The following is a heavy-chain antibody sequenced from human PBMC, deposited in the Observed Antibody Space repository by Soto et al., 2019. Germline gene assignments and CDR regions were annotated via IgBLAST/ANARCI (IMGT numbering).Heavy chain of an antibody. J-gene: IGHJ4*02. CDR1: GFTFSSYG. CDR2: ISYDGSNK. V-gene: IGHV3-30*18. Sequence: GGSLRLSCAASGFTFSSYGMHWVRQAPGKGLEWVAVISYDGSNKYYADSVKGRFTISRDNSKNTLYLQMNSLRAEDTAVYYCAKDYNDYYGSGSYAYDYWGQGTLVTVSS. CDR3: AKDYNDYYGSGSYAYDY. D-gene: IGHD3-10*01.